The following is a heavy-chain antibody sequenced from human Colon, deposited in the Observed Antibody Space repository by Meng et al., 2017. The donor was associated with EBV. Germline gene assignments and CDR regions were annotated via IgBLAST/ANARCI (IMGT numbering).Heavy chain of an antibody. CDR1: GASISSNIR. CDR3: ARGKQDAWELLAY. Sequence: VPLAGSGPGWVKPLGTLSPTCGLSGASISSNIRWTWVRQPPGKGLEWIGDIDDSGSTNYNPSLNSRISISLDKSKNHFSLKVNSVTAADTAVYYCARGKQDAWELLAYWGQGALVTVSS. V-gene: IGHV4-4*02. CDR2: IDDSGST. D-gene: IGHD1-26*01. J-gene: IGHJ4*02.